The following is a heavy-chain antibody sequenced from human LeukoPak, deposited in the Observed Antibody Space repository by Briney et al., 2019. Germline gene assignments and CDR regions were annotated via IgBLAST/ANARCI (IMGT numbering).Heavy chain of an antibody. V-gene: IGHV4-59*08. CDR2: IYYTGST. D-gene: IGHD6-19*01. Sequence: SETLSLTCTVSGDSMRPYYWSWIRQPPGKGLEWIGYIYYTGSTNYNPSLRSRVTISVDTSKNQFSLKLSSVTAADTAVYHCARHLNGETSGWLNYFDYWGRGTLVTVSS. J-gene: IGHJ4*02. CDR1: GDSMRPYY. CDR3: ARHLNGETSGWLNYFDY.